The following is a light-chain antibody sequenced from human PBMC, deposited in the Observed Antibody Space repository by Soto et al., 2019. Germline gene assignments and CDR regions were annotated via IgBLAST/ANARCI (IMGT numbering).Light chain of an antibody. Sequence: QSVLTQPPSLSGAPGQRVTISCTGSSSNIGAGYDVHWYQQLPATAPKLLIYGNSNRPSGVPDRFSGSKSGTSASLAITGLQAEDEADYYCQSYDSSLSGSYVFGTGTKVTVL. CDR1: SSNIGAGYD. CDR2: GNS. J-gene: IGLJ1*01. CDR3: QSYDSSLSGSYV. V-gene: IGLV1-40*01.